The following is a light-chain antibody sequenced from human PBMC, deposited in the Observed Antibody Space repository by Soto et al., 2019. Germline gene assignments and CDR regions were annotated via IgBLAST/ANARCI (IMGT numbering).Light chain of an antibody. CDR2: DVS. CDR3: SSYTSSSTDV. J-gene: IGLJ1*01. Sequence: QSALTQPASVSGSPGQSITISCTGTSSDVGGYNYVSWYQQHPGKAPKLMIYDVSNRPSGVSNRFSGSKSGNTSSLTISGRQAEDEADYYCSSYTSSSTDVFGTGTKVTVL. CDR1: SSDVGGYNY. V-gene: IGLV2-14*01.